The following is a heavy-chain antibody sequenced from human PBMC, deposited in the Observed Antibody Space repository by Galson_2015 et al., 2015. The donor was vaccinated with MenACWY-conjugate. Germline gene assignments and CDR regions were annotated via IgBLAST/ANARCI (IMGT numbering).Heavy chain of an antibody. J-gene: IGHJ6*02. Sequence: SLRLSCAASGFIFSTYGIHWVRQAPGKGLEWVAVIWHDGSNKYYADSVKGRFTISRDNSKNTLHLQMNSLRVEDTAVYYCAREEGQLYSKYYYYGMDVWGQGTTVTVSS. CDR3: AREEGQLYSKYYYYGMDV. V-gene: IGHV3-33*01. CDR1: GFIFSTYG. D-gene: IGHD6-6*01. CDR2: IWHDGSNK.